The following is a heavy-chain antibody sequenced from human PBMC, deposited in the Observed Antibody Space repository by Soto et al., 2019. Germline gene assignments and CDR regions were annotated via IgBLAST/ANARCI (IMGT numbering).Heavy chain of an antibody. V-gene: IGHV3-23*01. Sequence: SLRLSCAASGFTFRTYAMSWVRQAPGKGLEWVSVIRGSGGSPYYADSVKGRFIISRDNSKNTLYLQMNSLRPEDTAVYYCAKDEDIVVVPAALDVWGQGTTVTVSS. CDR1: GFTFRTYA. J-gene: IGHJ6*02. CDR3: AKDEDIVVVPAALDV. CDR2: IRGSGGSP. D-gene: IGHD2-2*01.